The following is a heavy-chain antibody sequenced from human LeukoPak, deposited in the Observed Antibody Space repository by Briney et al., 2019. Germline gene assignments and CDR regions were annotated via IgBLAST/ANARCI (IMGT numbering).Heavy chain of an antibody. V-gene: IGHV3-23*01. J-gene: IGHJ4*02. CDR2: ISGSGGST. D-gene: IGHD5-12*01. CDR1: GFTFSSSG. CDR3: AKDLVASTPFFDY. Sequence: PGGSLRLSCAASGFTFSSSGMHWVRQAPGKGLEWVSAISGSGGSTYYADSVKGRFIISRDNSKNTLYLQMNSLRAEDTAVYYCAKDLVASTPFFDYWGQGTLVTVSS.